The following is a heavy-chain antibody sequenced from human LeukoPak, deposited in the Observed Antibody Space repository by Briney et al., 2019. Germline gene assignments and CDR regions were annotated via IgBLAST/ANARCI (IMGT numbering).Heavy chain of an antibody. CDR2: ISSSGSTI. V-gene: IGHV3-48*03. J-gene: IGHJ6*03. CDR3: ARVDPPDIVLMVYPKGYYYYYMDV. CDR1: GFTFSSYE. D-gene: IGHD2-8*01. Sequence: PGGSLRLSCAASGFTFSSYEMNWVRQAPGKGLEWVSYISSSGSTIYYADSVKGRFTISRDNAKNSLYLQMNSLRAEDTAVCYCARVDPPDIVLMVYPKGYYYYYMDVWGKGTTVTVSS.